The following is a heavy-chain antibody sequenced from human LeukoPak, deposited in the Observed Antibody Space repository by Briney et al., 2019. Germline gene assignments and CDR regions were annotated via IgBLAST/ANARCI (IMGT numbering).Heavy chain of an antibody. Sequence: SETLSLTCTVSGGSISSYYWSWIRQPPGKGLEWIGYIYYSGSTNYNPSLKSRVTISVDTSKNQFSLKLSSVTAADTAVYYCARLRVRGGLEGDMDVWGQGTTVTVSS. CDR2: IYYSGST. V-gene: IGHV4-59*08. D-gene: IGHD3-10*01. CDR3: ARLRVRGGLEGDMDV. J-gene: IGHJ6*02. CDR1: GGSISSYY.